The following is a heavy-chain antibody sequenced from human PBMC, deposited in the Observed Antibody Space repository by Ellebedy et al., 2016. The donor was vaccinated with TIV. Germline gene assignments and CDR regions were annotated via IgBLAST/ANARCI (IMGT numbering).Heavy chain of an antibody. Sequence: GESLKISXVASGFTFGRYWMHWVRQAPGNKLVWVSRIKSDGSSTTYADSVKGRFTTSRDNARNTLYLQMNSLRAEDTAVYYCAHLYDFWSGLNYFDSWGQGTLVTVSS. CDR1: GFTFGRYW. J-gene: IGHJ4*02. V-gene: IGHV3-74*01. CDR3: AHLYDFWSGLNYFDS. CDR2: IKSDGSST. D-gene: IGHD3-3*01.